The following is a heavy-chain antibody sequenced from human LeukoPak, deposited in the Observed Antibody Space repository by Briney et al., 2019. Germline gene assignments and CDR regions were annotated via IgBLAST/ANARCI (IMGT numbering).Heavy chain of an antibody. CDR2: ISAYNGNT. D-gene: IGHD3-22*01. J-gene: IGHJ4*02. CDR3: ARGPYFDPAALFYD. V-gene: IGHV1-18*01. CDR1: GYTFTSYG. Sequence: ASVKVSCKASGYTFTSYGISWVRQAPGQGLEWMGWISAYNGNTNYAQKLQGRVTMTTDTSTSTAYMELRSLRSEDTAVYYCARGPYFDPAALFYDWGQGTLVSVSS.